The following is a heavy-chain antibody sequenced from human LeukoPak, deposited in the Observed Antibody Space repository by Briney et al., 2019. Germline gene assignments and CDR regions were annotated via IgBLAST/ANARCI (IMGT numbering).Heavy chain of an antibody. D-gene: IGHD3-3*01. J-gene: IGHJ5*01. CDR1: GFTFNDHA. CDR2: ISGSGGST. CDR3: ARGGQNFDFWRFDC. Sequence: PGGSLRLSCAGSGFTFNDHAMSWVRQAPGKGLEWVSSISGSGGSTYYADYVKGRSTISRDNSKKVVYFEMNSLRGEDTAVYFCARGGQNFDFWRFDCWGQGTLAVVSS. V-gene: IGHV3-23*01.